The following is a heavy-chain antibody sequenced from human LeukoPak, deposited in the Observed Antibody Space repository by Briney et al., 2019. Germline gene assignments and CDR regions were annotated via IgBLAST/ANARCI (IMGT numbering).Heavy chain of an antibody. CDR2: IYYSGST. CDR3: ARLSTSFDY. V-gene: IGHV4-59*08. J-gene: IGHJ4*02. Sequence: SETLSLTCTVSGDSISSYYWSWIRQPPGKGLEWIGYIYYSGSTNYNPSLKSRVTISVDTSKNQLPLKLRSVTAADTAVYYCARLSTSFDYWGQGALVTVSS. CDR1: GDSISSYY.